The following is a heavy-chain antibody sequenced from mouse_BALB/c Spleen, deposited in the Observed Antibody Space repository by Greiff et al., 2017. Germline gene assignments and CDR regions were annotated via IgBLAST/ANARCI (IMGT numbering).Heavy chain of an antibody. CDR2: INPSTGYT. D-gene: IGHD2-2*01. J-gene: IGHJ4*01. CDR3: ASGYDGDYYAMDY. V-gene: IGHV1-7*01. CDR1: GYTFTSYW. Sequence: VQLQQSGAELAKPGASVKMSCKASGYTFTSYWMHWVKQRPGQGLEWIGYINPSTGYTEYNQKFKDKATLTADKSSSTAYMQLSSLTSEDSAVYYCASGYDGDYYAMDYWGQGTSVTVSS.